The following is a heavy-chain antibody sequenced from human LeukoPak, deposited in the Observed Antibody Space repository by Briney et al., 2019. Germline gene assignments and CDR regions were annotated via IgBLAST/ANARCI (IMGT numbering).Heavy chain of an antibody. CDR2: TYYRSKWYN. CDR3: ARDVQWLREAGLYYYYYYMDV. D-gene: IGHD5-12*01. V-gene: IGHV6-1*01. Sequence: SQTLSLTCAISGDSVSSNSAAWNWIRQSPSRGLEWLGRTYYRSKWYNDYAVSVKSRITINPDTSKNQFSLQLNSVTPEDTAVYYCARDVQWLREAGLYYYYYYMDVWGKGTTVTVSS. CDR1: GDSVSSNSAA. J-gene: IGHJ6*03.